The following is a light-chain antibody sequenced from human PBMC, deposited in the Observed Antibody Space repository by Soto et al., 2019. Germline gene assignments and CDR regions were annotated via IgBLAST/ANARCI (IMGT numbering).Light chain of an antibody. CDR2: GAS. V-gene: IGKV3-20*01. CDR3: QQYGRSPR. CDR1: QNIGSS. Sequence: EIVLTQSPGTLSLSPGERATLSCMASQNIGSSLAWYRQKPGQAPRLLIYGASSRATGIPDRFSGSGSGTDFTLTISRLEPEDFAVYYCQQYGRSPRFGQGTKVE. J-gene: IGKJ1*01.